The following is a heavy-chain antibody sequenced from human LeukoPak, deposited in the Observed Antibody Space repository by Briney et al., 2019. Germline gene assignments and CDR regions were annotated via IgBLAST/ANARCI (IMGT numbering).Heavy chain of an antibody. CDR1: GGSISGYY. CDR2: IYTSGST. V-gene: IGHV4-4*07. D-gene: IGHD5-12*01. Sequence: SETLSLTCTVSGGSISGYYWSWIRQPAGTGLEWIGHIYTSGSTNYNPSLKSRVTMSVDTSKNQFSLKLSSVTVADTAVYYCARELSSGVYSENYYFDYWGQGTLVTVSS. J-gene: IGHJ4*02. CDR3: ARELSSGVYSENYYFDY.